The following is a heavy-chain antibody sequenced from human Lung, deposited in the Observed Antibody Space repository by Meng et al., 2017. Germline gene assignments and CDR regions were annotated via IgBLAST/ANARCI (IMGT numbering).Heavy chain of an antibody. Sequence: RVGPGGGLVQPGGALGLSCAASGFTFSTHWMHWVRQAPGKGLEWVSRITGDGSSTIYADSVQGRFTMSRDNAKNTLSLQMNSLRAEDTAVYYCARGGVTTDDWGQGTLVTVSS. J-gene: IGHJ4*02. D-gene: IGHD4-17*01. CDR3: ARGGVTTDD. CDR2: ITGDGSST. CDR1: GFTFSTHW. V-gene: IGHV3-74*01.